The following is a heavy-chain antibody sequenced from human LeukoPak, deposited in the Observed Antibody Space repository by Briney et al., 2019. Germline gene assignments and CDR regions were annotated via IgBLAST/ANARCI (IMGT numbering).Heavy chain of an antibody. CDR3: ARDLFFVSSDY. J-gene: IGHJ4*02. V-gene: IGHV3-21*01. CDR2: ISSSSSYI. D-gene: IGHD2-2*01. Sequence: GGSLRLSCAASGFTFSSYSMNWVRQAPGKGLEWVSFISSSSSYIYYADSVKGRFTISRDNAKNSLYLQMNSLRAEDTAVYYCARDLFFVSSDYWGQGTLVTVSS. CDR1: GFTFSSYS.